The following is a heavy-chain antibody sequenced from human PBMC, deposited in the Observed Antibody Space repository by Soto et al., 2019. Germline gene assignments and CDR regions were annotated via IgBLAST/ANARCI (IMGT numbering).Heavy chain of an antibody. CDR2: VYHIGST. Sequence: SETLSLTCTVSGGSVSSDIYYWSWIRQPPGKGLEWIGHVYHIGSTNYNPSLESRVTMSVDTSKNQVSLRMRSLTAADTAVYYCGRVVEGATRHTDLDSWGQGTLVTVSS. CDR3: GRVVEGATRHTDLDS. V-gene: IGHV4-61*01. D-gene: IGHD2-21*01. J-gene: IGHJ5*01. CDR1: GGSVSSDIYY.